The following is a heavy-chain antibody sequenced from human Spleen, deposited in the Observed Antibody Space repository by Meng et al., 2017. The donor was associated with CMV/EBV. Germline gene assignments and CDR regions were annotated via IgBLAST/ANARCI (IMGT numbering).Heavy chain of an antibody. Sequence: SETLSLTCTVSGGSIRSSSYYWGWVRQPPGKGLKWIGNIYYSGSTYYNPSLKSRVTISVDTSNNQFSLKLNSVTAADTAVYYCARQVVEMATSYHYGMDVWGQGTTVTVSS. D-gene: IGHD5-24*01. CDR1: GGSIRSSSYY. V-gene: IGHV4-39*01. J-gene: IGHJ6*02. CDR3: ARQVVEMATSYHYGMDV. CDR2: IYYSGST.